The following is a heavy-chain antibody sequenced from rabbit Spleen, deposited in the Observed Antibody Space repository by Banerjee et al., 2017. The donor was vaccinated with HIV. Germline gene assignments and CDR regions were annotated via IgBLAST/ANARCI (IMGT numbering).Heavy chain of an antibody. D-gene: IGHD6-1*01. V-gene: IGHV1S40*01. CDR1: GFSLSGNYG. Sequence: QSLEESGGDLVKPGASLTLTCTASGFSLSGNYGMCWVRQAPGKGLEWIAYRNMENGDTWYASWARGRFTISKTSSTTVTLQMTSLTAADTATYFCARSSGGDIRYAYGAWGPGTLVTVS. J-gene: IGHJ6*01. CDR3: ARSSGGDIRYAYGA. CDR2: RNMENGDT.